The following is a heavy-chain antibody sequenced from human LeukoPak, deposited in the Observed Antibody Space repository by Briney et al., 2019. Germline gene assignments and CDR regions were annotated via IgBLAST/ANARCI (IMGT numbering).Heavy chain of an antibody. CDR3: AILDTAKAFDI. CDR1: GGSISGYY. Sequence: PSETLSLTCTVSGGSISGYYWTWIRQPPGKGLEWIGSVYDSGSTNYNPSLKSRVIISRDTSKKQFSLKLSSVTAADTAVYYCAILDTAKAFDIWGQGTMVTVSS. D-gene: IGHD5-18*01. CDR2: VYDSGST. J-gene: IGHJ3*02. V-gene: IGHV4-59*08.